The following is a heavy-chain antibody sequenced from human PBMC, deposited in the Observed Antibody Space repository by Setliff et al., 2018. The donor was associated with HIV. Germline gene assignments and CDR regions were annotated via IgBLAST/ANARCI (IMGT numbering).Heavy chain of an antibody. D-gene: IGHD3-22*01. CDR1: GYSISSGYY. J-gene: IGHJ3*02. CDR3: TRRDNSVSGYYTDHAFDI. CDR2: IHHSGNT. Sequence: PSETLSLTCPVSGYSISSGYYWGWIRQPPGRGLEWIGAIHHSGNTYYNPSLKSRVTISVDTSKNLFSLKVNSVTAADTAVYYCTRRDNSVSGYYTDHAFDIWGQGTLVTVSS. V-gene: IGHV4-38-2*01.